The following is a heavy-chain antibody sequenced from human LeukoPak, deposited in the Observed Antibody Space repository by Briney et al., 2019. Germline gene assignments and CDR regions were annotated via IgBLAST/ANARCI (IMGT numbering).Heavy chain of an antibody. Sequence: PGGSLRLSCTASGFTFGSYWMTWVRQAPGKGLEWVANIEPAGSATYYVDSVKGRFTLSRDNAKNLLYLQMNSLRAEDSAVYHCGRFGYVAAVDSWGQGALVTVSS. D-gene: IGHD2-15*01. CDR1: GFTFGSYW. V-gene: IGHV3-7*01. CDR2: IEPAGSAT. CDR3: GRFGYVAAVDS. J-gene: IGHJ4*02.